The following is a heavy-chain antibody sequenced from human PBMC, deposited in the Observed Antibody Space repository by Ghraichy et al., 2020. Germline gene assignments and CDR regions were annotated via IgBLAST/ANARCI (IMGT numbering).Heavy chain of an antibody. D-gene: IGHD3-10*01. CDR3: ATQGLLWFGELFVHDAFDI. J-gene: IGHJ3*02. CDR2: IYPGDSDT. CDR1: GYSFTSYW. Sequence: GESLNISCKGFGYSFTSYWIGWVRQMPGKGLEWMGIIYPGDSDTRYSPSFQGQVTISADKSISTAYLQWSSLKASDTAMYYCATQGLLWFGELFVHDAFDIWGQGTMVTVSS. V-gene: IGHV5-51*01.